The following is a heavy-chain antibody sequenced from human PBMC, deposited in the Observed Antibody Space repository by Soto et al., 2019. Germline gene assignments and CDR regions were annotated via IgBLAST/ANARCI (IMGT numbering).Heavy chain of an antibody. Sequence: GGSLRLSCAASGFTFSSYGMHWVRQAPGKGLEWVAVISYDGSNKYYADSVKGRFTISRDNSKNTLYLQMNSLRAEDTAVYYCAKDRAIFGVVNHFDYWGQGTLVTVSS. CDR3: AKDRAIFGVVNHFDY. CDR2: ISYDGSNK. D-gene: IGHD3-3*01. J-gene: IGHJ4*02. V-gene: IGHV3-30*18. CDR1: GFTFSSYG.